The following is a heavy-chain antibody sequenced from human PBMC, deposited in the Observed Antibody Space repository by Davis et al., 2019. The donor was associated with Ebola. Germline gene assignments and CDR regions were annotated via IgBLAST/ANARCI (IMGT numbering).Heavy chain of an antibody. D-gene: IGHD3-10*01. CDR1: GFQFDDFA. J-gene: IGHJ4*03. CDR2: ISWNGGSR. CDR3: ARGGGWFEDSSVPTFDS. Sequence: PGGSLRLSCATSGFQFDDFAMAWVRQTPEKGLEWVSDISWNGGSRSYADSVKGRFTISRDSANTSVSLHMNNLRAEDTALYFCARGGGWFEDSSVPTFDSWGQGTTVTVSS. V-gene: IGHV3-20*04.